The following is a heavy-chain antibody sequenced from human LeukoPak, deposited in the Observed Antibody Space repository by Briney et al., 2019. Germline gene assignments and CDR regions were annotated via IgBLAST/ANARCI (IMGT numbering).Heavy chain of an antibody. CDR2: INPNSGGT. D-gene: IGHD2-2*01. CDR3: ARELDCSSTSCYRAFDI. J-gene: IGHJ3*02. CDR1: GYTFTGYY. Sequence: ASVKVSCKASGYTFTGYYMHWVRQAPGQGLEWMGWINPNSGGTNYAQKFQDRVTMTRDTSISTAYRELSRLRSDDTAVYYCARELDCSSTSCYRAFDIWGQGTMVTVSS. V-gene: IGHV1-2*02.